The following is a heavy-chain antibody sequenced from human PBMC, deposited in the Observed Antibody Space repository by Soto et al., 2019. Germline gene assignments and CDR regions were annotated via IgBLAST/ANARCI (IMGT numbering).Heavy chain of an antibody. J-gene: IGHJ6*02. D-gene: IGHD3-10*01. Sequence: GGSLRLSCAASGFTFIRYSMNWVRQAPGKGLEWVSSISSSSSYIYYADSVKGRFTISRDNAKNSLYLQMNSLRAEDTAVYYCARDQPPAKANYYYYGMDVWGQGTTVTVSS. CDR2: ISSSSSYI. CDR3: ARDQPPAKANYYYYGMDV. CDR1: GFTFIRYS. V-gene: IGHV3-21*01.